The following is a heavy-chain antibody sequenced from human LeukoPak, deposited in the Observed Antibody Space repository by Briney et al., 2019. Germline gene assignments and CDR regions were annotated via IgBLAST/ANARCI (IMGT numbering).Heavy chain of an antibody. CDR2: IYSGGST. J-gene: IGHJ4*02. V-gene: IGHV3-53*01. Sequence: GGSLRLSCAASGFTVSSNFMSWVRQAPGKGLEWVSVIYSGGSTYYADSVKGRFTIPRDNSKNTLYLQMNSLRAEDTAVYYCARESGSYYGPGGPDYWGQGTLVTVSS. CDR3: ARESGSYYGPGGPDY. CDR1: GFTVSSNF. D-gene: IGHD1-26*01.